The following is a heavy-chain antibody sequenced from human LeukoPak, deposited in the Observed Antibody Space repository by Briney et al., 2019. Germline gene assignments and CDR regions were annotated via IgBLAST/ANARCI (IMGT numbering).Heavy chain of an antibody. CDR1: GYKFINYW. V-gene: IGHV5-51*06. J-gene: IGHJ4*02. D-gene: IGHD1-26*01. CDR3: TSLGGGSLY. CDR2: IYPADSDT. Sequence: GESLKISCKGSGYKFINYWIGWVRQMPGKGLEYMGIIYPADSDTRYSPSFQGQITVSADKSISTAYLQWSSLSASDTAIYYCTSLGGGSLYWGQGTPVTVSS.